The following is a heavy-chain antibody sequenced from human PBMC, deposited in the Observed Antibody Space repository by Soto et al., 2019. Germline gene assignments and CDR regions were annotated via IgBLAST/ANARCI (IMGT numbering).Heavy chain of an antibody. V-gene: IGHV1-69*02. Sequence: SVKVSCKASGGTFSSYTISWVRQAPGQGLEWMGRIIPILGIANYAQKFQGRVTITADKSTSTAYMELSSLRSEDTAVYYCARGYCSGGSCLMRYYYYMDVWGKGTTVTVSS. J-gene: IGHJ6*03. CDR1: GGTFSSYT. CDR2: IIPILGIA. D-gene: IGHD2-15*01. CDR3: ARGYCSGGSCLMRYYYYMDV.